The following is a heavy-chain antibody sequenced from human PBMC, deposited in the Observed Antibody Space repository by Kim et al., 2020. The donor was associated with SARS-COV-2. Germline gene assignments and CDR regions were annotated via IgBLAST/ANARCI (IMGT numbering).Heavy chain of an antibody. CDR1: VFTFGRYE. J-gene: IGHJ3*02. Sequence: GGSLRLSCAASVFTFGRYEMNRVRQSVGRGREGCSNIDVRGRCIYNAAAVKGRFTISRDNAKNSLVLQMDSLRAEDTAMYYCARDDYGGNSFVDGLDMWGRRTMLIVSS. V-gene: IGHV3-48*03. CDR2: IDVRGRCI. D-gene: IGHD4-17*01. CDR3: ARDDYGGNSFVDGLDM.